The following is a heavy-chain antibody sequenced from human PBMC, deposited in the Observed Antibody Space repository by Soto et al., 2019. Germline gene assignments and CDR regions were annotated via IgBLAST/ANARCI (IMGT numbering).Heavy chain of an antibody. CDR3: ARAYCSCGSCLGWSSWFDP. V-gene: IGHV6-1*01. CDR1: GDSVSSNSAA. Sequence: QVQLQQSGPGLVKPSQTLSLTCAISGDSVSSNSAAWNWIRQSPSRGLEWLGSTYYRSNWYNDYTLSVKRRLTINPATSTNQFSLQSISVTPEDTAVYHCARAYCSCGSCLGWSSWFDPWAQGTLVTVSS. D-gene: IGHD2-15*01. CDR2: TYYRSNWYN. J-gene: IGHJ5*02.